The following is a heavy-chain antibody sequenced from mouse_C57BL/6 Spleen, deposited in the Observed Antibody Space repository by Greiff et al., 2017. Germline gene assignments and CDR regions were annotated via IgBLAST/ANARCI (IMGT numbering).Heavy chain of an antibody. Sequence: EVQLQQSGPVLVKPGASVKMSCKASGYTFTDYYMNWVKQSHGKSLEWIGVINPYNGGTSYNQKFKGKATLTVDKSSSTAYMELNSLTSEDSAVDYCAREGYYGSSSKTAYWGQGTLVTVSA. J-gene: IGHJ3*01. D-gene: IGHD1-1*01. CDR1: GYTFTDYY. CDR3: AREGYYGSSSKTAY. V-gene: IGHV1-19*01. CDR2: INPYNGGT.